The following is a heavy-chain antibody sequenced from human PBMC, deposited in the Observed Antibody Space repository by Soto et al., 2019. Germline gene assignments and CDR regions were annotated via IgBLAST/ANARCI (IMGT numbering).Heavy chain of an antibody. CDR3: ARDPDYGDYWGYFFDS. V-gene: IGHV4-30-2*01. J-gene: IGHJ4*02. CDR1: GGSISSGVYS. Sequence: SETLSRTCAVSGGSISSGVYSWIWIRQPPGKGLEWIGYIYHSGSTYYNPSLKSRVTISVDRSKNQFSLKLSSVTAADTAVYYCARDPDYGDYWGYFFDSWGQGTPVTVSS. D-gene: IGHD4-17*01. CDR2: IYHSGST.